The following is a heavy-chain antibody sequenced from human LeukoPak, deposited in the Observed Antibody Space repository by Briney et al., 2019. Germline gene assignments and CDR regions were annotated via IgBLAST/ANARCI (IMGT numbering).Heavy chain of an antibody. V-gene: IGHV4-38-2*02. Sequence: AETLSLTCTVSGYSISSGYDWGWIRQRPGKGLEWIGSMYHSGSTYYNPSLKSRVTISVDTSRNQFSLNLSSVTAADTAVYFCARGNRRLGYYGSGSRLPYDSWGQGTLVTVSS. J-gene: IGHJ5*02. CDR2: MYHSGST. D-gene: IGHD3-10*01. CDR1: GYSISSGYD. CDR3: ARGNRRLGYYGSGSRLPYDS.